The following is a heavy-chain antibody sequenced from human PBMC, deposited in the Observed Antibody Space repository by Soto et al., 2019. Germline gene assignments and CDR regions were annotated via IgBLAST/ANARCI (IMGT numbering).Heavy chain of an antibody. J-gene: IGHJ6*02. CDR3: ASRYCSSTSCLNLYYYGMDV. D-gene: IGHD2-2*01. CDR2: IDPSDSYT. V-gene: IGHV5-10-1*01. Sequence: GVSLKIFCKGSGYSFPSYWISWVRQMPGKGLEWMGRIDPSDSYTNYRPSFQGHVTISADKSLSTADLQWSSLKASDTAMYYCASRYCSSTSCLNLYYYGMDVWGQGTTVTVSS. CDR1: GYSFPSYW.